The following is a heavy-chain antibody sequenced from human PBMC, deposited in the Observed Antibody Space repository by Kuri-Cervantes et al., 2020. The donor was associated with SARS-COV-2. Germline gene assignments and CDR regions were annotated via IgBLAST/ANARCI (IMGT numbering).Heavy chain of an antibody. CDR1: GGSISSSISSSSYY. CDR2: IYYSGST. J-gene: IGHJ6*02. Sequence: ESLKISCTVSGGSISSSISSSSYYWGWIRQPPGKGLEWIGSIYYSGSTYYNPSLKSRVTISVDTSKNQFFLKLSSVTAADTAVYYCAGLPSYYYYGMGVWGQGTAVTVSS. CDR3: AGLPSYYYYGMGV. V-gene: IGHV4-39*01.